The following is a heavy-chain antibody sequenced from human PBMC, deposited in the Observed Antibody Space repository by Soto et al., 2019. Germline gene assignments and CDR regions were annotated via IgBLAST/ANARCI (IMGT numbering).Heavy chain of an antibody. Sequence: PGESLKISCKGSGYSFTSYWISWVRQMPGKSLEWMGRIDPSDSYTNYSPSFQGHVTISADKSISTAYLQWSSLKASDTAMYYCARPYTYYYDSSGYYGAFDIWGQGTMVTVSS. CDR3: ARPYTYYYDSSGYYGAFDI. CDR1: GYSFTSYW. D-gene: IGHD3-22*01. V-gene: IGHV5-10-1*01. J-gene: IGHJ3*02. CDR2: IDPSDSYT.